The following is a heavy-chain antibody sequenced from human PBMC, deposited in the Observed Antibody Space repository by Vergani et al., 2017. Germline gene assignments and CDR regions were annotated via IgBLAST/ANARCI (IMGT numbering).Heavy chain of an antibody. CDR3: AKDVWEIRLYYFDY. CDR2: ISSSGSTI. D-gene: IGHD1-26*01. Sequence: EVQLVESGGGLVQPGGSLRLSCAASGFTFSSYEMNWVRQAPGKGLEWVSYISSSGSTIYYADSVKGRFTISRDNAKNSLYLQMNSLRAEDTAVYYCAKDVWEIRLYYFDYWGQGTLVTVSS. V-gene: IGHV3-48*03. CDR1: GFTFSSYE. J-gene: IGHJ4*02.